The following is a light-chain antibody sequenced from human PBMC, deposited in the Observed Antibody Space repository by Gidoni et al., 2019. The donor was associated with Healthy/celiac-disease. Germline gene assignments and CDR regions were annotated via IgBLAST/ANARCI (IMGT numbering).Light chain of an antibody. CDR2: DVS. CDR1: RSDVGGYNY. V-gene: IGLV2-14*01. Sequence: QPARTKPASVSGSPGKSITISCTGTRSDVGGYNYVSWYQQHPGKAPKLMIYDVSNRPSGVSNRFSGSKSGNTASLTISGLQAEDEADYYCSSYTSSSTLEAVFGGGTKLTVL. J-gene: IGLJ2*01. CDR3: SSYTSSSTLEAV.